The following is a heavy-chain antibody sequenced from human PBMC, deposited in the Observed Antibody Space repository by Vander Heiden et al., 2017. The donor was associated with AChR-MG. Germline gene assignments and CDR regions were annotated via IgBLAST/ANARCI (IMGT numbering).Heavy chain of an antibody. CDR3: ARGGWDSSSYSFPY. D-gene: IGHD3-22*01. J-gene: IGHJ4*02. Sequence: EAQLVEAAGGLIQPGGSLRLTCAASGFTISTNSMRCVRQAPRKGLEWFSVIYSGGSTYDSDSVKGRFTISRDNSKNTLYLQMNTLRAEDTAVYYCARGGWDSSSYSFPYWGQGTLVTVSS. V-gene: IGHV3-53*01. CDR1: GFTISTNS. CDR2: IYSGGST.